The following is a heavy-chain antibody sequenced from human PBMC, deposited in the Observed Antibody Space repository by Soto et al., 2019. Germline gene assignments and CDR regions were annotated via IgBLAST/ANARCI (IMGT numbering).Heavy chain of an antibody. CDR2: ISFDGRVT. CDR3: AREPYGDSQYFDY. D-gene: IGHD2-21*02. V-gene: IGHV3-30*04. J-gene: IGHJ4*02. Sequence: QVQLVESGGGMVQPGTSLRLSCTASGFTFNSLSLHWVRQGPDKGLEWVAVISFDGRVTYYADFVKGRFTVSRDNSKNTNYLQVNSLTAEDTAVYYCAREPYGDSQYFDYWGQGTLVTVSS. CDR1: GFTFNSLS.